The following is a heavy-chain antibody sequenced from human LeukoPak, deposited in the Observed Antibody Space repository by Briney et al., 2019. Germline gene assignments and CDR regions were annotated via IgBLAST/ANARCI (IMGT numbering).Heavy chain of an antibody. V-gene: IGHV3-74*01. Sequence: GGSLRLSCAASGFSFSTYWMHWVRQAPGKGLVWVSRINSDGTNTRSADSVKGRFTVSRDNAKKTLYLQMNSLRAEDTAVYYCARDVGNFDYWGQGTLVTVSS. CDR3: ARDVGNFDY. CDR2: INSDGTNT. J-gene: IGHJ4*02. CDR1: GFSFSTYW.